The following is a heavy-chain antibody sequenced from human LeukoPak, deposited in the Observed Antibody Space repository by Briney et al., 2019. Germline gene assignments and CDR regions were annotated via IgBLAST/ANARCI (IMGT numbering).Heavy chain of an antibody. V-gene: IGHV1-8*01. CDR1: GYTFTSYD. J-gene: IGHJ4*02. D-gene: IGHD4-23*01. CDR2: MNPNSGNT. Sequence: ASVKVSCKASGYTFTSYDINWVRQATGQGLEWMGWMNPNSGNTGYAQKFQGRVTMTRDTSISTAYMELSSLRSEDTAVYYCARAGAQNYGGNSDYWGQGTLVTVSS. CDR3: ARAGAQNYGGNSDY.